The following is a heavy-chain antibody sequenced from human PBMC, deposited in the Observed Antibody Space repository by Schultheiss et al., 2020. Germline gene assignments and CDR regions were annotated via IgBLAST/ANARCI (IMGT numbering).Heavy chain of an antibody. CDR1: GYSFTSYW. CDR3: ARRSGTVTEFDY. Sequence: GGSLRLSCKGSGYSFTSYWIGWVRQMSGKGLEWMGIIYPDDSDIRYSPSFQGQVTISADKSISTAYLQWSSLKTSDTAMYYCARRSGTVTEFDYWGQGSLVNVSS. CDR2: IYPDDSDI. J-gene: IGHJ4*02. V-gene: IGHV5-51*01. D-gene: IGHD4-17*01.